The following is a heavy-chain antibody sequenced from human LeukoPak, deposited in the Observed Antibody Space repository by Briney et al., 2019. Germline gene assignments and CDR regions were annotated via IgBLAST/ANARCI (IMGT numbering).Heavy chain of an antibody. CDR3: ARPFSGSYYSPAFDI. CDR2: IIPIFGTA. J-gene: IGHJ3*02. V-gene: IGHV1-69*05. Sequence: SVKVSCKASGGTFSCYAISWVRQAPGQGLEWMGGIIPIFGTANYAQKFQGRVTITTDESTSTAYMELSSLRSEDTAVYYCARPFSGSYYSPAFDIWGQGTMVTVSS. D-gene: IGHD1-26*01. CDR1: GGTFSCYA.